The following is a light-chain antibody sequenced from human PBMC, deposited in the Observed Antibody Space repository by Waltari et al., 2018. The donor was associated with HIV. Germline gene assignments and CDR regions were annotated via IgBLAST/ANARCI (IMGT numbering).Light chain of an antibody. CDR3: SSYTSSSTLVV. Sequence: QSALTQPASVSGSPGPSITISCTGTSSDVGGYNYVSWYQQHPGKAPQLMIYEVSNRPSGVSNRFSGSKSGNTASLTISGLQAEDEAYYYCSSYTSSSTLVVFGGGTKLTVL. CDR2: EVS. V-gene: IGLV2-14*01. J-gene: IGLJ2*01. CDR1: SSDVGGYNY.